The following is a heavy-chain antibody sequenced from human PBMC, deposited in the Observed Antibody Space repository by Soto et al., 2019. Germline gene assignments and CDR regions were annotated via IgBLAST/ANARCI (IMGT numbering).Heavy chain of an antibody. V-gene: IGHV3-30-3*01. CDR1: GFTFSSYA. Sequence: PGGSLRLSCAASGFTFSSYAMHWVRQAPGKGLEWVAVISYDGSNKYYADSVKGRFTISRDNSKNTLYLQMNSLRAEDTAVYYCARDWSRAVAGTGEYFQHWGQGTLVTVSS. CDR3: ARDWSRAVAGTGEYFQH. CDR2: ISYDGSNK. D-gene: IGHD6-19*01. J-gene: IGHJ1*01.